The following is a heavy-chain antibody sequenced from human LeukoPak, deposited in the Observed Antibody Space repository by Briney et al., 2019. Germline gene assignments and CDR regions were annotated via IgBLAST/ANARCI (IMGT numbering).Heavy chain of an antibody. CDR3: ASQSIRGAALDY. Sequence: SQTLSLTCTVSGGSISSGDYYWSWIRQPPGKGLEWIGYIYYSGSTNYNPSLKSRVTISVDTSKNQFSLKLSSVTAADTAVYYCASQSIRGAALDYWGQGTLVTVSS. V-gene: IGHV4-30-4*08. D-gene: IGHD6-6*01. CDR2: IYYSGST. J-gene: IGHJ4*02. CDR1: GGSISSGDYY.